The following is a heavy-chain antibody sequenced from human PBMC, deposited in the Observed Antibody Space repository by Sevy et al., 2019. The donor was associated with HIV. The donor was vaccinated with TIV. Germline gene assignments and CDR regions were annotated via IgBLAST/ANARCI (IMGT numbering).Heavy chain of an antibody. J-gene: IGHJ4*02. CDR1: GFTFSSYE. CDR2: ISNSGTSM. V-gene: IGHV3-48*03. Sequence: GGSLRLSCVASGFTFSSYEMNWVRQAPGKGLEWVSYISNSGTSMYYSDSVKGRFTISRDNSKNTLYLQMNSLRAEDTAVYYCARESIAVAGIGYYFKYWGQGALVTVSS. CDR3: ARESIAVAGIGYYFKY. D-gene: IGHD6-19*01.